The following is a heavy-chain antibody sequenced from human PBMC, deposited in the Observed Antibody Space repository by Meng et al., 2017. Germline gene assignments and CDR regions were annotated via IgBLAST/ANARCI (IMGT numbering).Heavy chain of an antibody. D-gene: IGHD3-3*01. CDR1: GFTFSSYG. CDR3: AKTTLRFLEWLLIGFDY. CDR2: IWYDGSNK. Sequence: GESLKISCAASGFTFSSYGMHWVRQAPGKGLEWVAVIWYDGSNKYYADSVKGRFTISRDNSKNTLYLQMNSLRAEDTAVYYCAKTTLRFLEWLLIGFDYWGQGTLVTVSS. V-gene: IGHV3-33*06. J-gene: IGHJ4*02.